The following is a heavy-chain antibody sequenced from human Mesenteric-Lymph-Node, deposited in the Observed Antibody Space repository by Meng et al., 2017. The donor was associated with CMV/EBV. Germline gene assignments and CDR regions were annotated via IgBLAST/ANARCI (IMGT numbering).Heavy chain of an antibody. CDR2: IYHSGST. CDR3: AGTAIRVGATTFVY. V-gene: IGHV4-4*02. J-gene: IGHJ4*02. Sequence: SVGSHSRCIWWSWVRQPPGKGLEWSGEIYHSGSTNYNPSLKSRVTISVDKSKNQFSLKLSSVTAADTAVYYCAGTAIRVGATTFVYWGQGTLVTVSS. CDR1: VGSHSRCIW. D-gene: IGHD1-26*01.